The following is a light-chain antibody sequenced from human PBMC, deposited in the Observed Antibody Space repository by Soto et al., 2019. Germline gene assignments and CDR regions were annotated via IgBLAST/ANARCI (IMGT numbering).Light chain of an antibody. Sequence: QSALTQPPSASGSPGQSVTISCTGTSSDVGGYNYVSWYQQHPGKAPKVMIYEVTKRSSGVPDRFSGSKSGNTASLTVSGLQAEDEADYYCSSYAVSDSLVFGGGTKLTVL. V-gene: IGLV2-8*01. CDR2: EVT. CDR1: SSDVGGYNY. J-gene: IGLJ2*01. CDR3: SSYAVSDSLV.